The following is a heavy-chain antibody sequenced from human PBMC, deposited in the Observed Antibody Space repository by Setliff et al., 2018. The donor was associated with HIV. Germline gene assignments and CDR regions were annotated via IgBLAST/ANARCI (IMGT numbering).Heavy chain of an antibody. CDR3: AKGADFYGDYTFDH. D-gene: IGHD4-17*01. Sequence: SETLSLTCTVSGPSINIHYWSWIRQSPGKGFEWIGYIYSTGSTNYNPSLQSRVTISMVASRNQFSLKVTSVTAADTAVYYRAKGADFYGDYTFDHWGQGRQVTVSS. CDR2: IYSTGST. J-gene: IGHJ4*02. CDR1: GPSINIHY. V-gene: IGHV4-59*11.